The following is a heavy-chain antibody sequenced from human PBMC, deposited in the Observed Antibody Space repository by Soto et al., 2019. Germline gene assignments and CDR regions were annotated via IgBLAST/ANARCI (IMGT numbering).Heavy chain of an antibody. V-gene: IGHV3-23*01. Sequence: GGSLRLSCAASGFTFSSYAMSWVRQAPGKGLEWVSAISGSGSSTYYADSVKGRFTTSRDNSKNTLYLQMNSLRAEDTAVYYCAKDLYSSSWGYFQHWGQGTLVTVSS. J-gene: IGHJ1*01. CDR1: GFTFSSYA. CDR3: AKDLYSSSWGYFQH. D-gene: IGHD6-13*01. CDR2: ISGSGSST.